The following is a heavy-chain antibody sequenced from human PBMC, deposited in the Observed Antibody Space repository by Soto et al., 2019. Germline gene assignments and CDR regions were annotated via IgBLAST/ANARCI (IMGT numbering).Heavy chain of an antibody. D-gene: IGHD1-26*01. V-gene: IGHV1-3*04. CDR1: GFTFSHHS. CDR3: VRGKEAGVWFDP. CDR2: INTDNGYT. Sequence: QVQLVQSGAEVTKPGASVQISCKASGFTFSHHSIHWVRQAPGQRLEWMGWINTDNGYTKYSQKFQARVTITWDTSAKTAYMELSSLRSEDTAFYYYVRGKEAGVWFDPWGQGTLVTVSS. J-gene: IGHJ5*02.